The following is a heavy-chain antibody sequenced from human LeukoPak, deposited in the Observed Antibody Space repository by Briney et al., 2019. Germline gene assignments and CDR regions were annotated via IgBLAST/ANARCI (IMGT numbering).Heavy chain of an antibody. D-gene: IGHD4-17*01. CDR1: GGSFSGYY. CDR3: ARRDGDYGRVYYYYYRDV. Sequence: SETLSLTCAVYGGSFSGYYWSWIRQPPGKGLEWIGEINHSGSTNYNPSLKSRVTISVDTSKNQFSLKLSSVTAADTAVYHCARRDGDYGRVYYYYYRDVWGKGTTVTISS. V-gene: IGHV4-34*01. J-gene: IGHJ6*03. CDR2: INHSGST.